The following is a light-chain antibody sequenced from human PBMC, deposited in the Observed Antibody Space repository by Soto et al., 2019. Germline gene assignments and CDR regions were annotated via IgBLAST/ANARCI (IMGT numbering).Light chain of an antibody. Sequence: DIQMTQSPSTLSASVGDRVTITCRASQSISIWLAWYQQKPGKAPKILIYKASSLERGVPSRFSGSGSGTEFTLTISSLQPDDFATYYCQQYSTYTPRTFGQGTKVEIK. CDR2: KAS. CDR1: QSISIW. J-gene: IGKJ1*01. CDR3: QQYSTYTPRT. V-gene: IGKV1-5*03.